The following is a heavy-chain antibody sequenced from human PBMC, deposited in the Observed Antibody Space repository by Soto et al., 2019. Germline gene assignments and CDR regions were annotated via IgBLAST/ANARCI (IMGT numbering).Heavy chain of an antibody. CDR3: EHAYGGTSWPNDAFDV. CDR2: IYWDDDQ. Sequence: QITLKESGPTLVKPTQTLTLTCTFSGFSLSTDGVGVGWIRQPPVKALEWLALIYWDDDQRYSPSLKTRLTITKDTSKNQVVPTMTNMDPVDKATYYCEHAYGGTSWPNDAFDVWGQGTVVTVSS. CDR1: GFSLSTDGVG. D-gene: IGHD2-2*01. V-gene: IGHV2-5*02. J-gene: IGHJ3*01.